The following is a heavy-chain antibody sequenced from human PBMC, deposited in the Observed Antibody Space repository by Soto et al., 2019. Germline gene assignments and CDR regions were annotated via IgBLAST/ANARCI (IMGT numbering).Heavy chain of an antibody. CDR3: TTDQRQLVQTDY. Sequence: GGSLRLSCAASGFTFSNAWMSWVRQAPGKGLEWVGRIKSKTDGGTTDYAAPVKGRFTISRDDSKNTLYLQMNSLKTEDTAVYYCTTDQRQLVQTDYWGQGTLVTVSS. J-gene: IGHJ4*02. V-gene: IGHV3-15*01. CDR2: IKSKTDGGTT. D-gene: IGHD6-6*01. CDR1: GFTFSNAW.